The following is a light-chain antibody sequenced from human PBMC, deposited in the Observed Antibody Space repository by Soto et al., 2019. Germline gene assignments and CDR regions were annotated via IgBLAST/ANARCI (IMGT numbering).Light chain of an antibody. Sequence: QSALTQPASVSGSPGQSITISCTGTSSDLGNYNYVSWFQQHPGKAPKLMIYEVSNRPSGVSTRFSGSKSGNTASLTVSGLQTEDDADYYCSSYTSSSTRVFGGGTKLTVL. J-gene: IGLJ2*01. CDR2: EVS. V-gene: IGLV2-14*01. CDR3: SSYTSSSTRV. CDR1: SSDLGNYNY.